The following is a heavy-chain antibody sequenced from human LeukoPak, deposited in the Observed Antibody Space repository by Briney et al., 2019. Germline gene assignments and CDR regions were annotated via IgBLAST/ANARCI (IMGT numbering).Heavy chain of an antibody. V-gene: IGHV3-7*01. CDR3: ARELVVGPAEYFQN. CDR1: GFTFCIYW. Sequence: GGSLRLSCAASGFTFCIYWMSWVRQTPGKGLEWVANINKDGSEKYYMDSVRGRFTISRDNAKNSLSLQMNSLRVEDTAVYYCARELVVGPAEYFQNWGQGTLVTVSS. J-gene: IGHJ1*01. CDR2: INKDGSEK. D-gene: IGHD2-8*02.